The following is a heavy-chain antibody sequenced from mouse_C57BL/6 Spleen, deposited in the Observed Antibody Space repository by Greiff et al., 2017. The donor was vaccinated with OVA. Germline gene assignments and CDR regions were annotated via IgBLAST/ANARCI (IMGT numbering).Heavy chain of an antibody. CDR2: IDPETGGT. CDR1: GYTFTDYE. J-gene: IGHJ2*01. Sequence: QVQLQQSGAELVRPGASVTLSCKASGYTFTDYEMHWVKQTPVHGLEWIGAIDPETGGTAYNQKFKGKAILTADKSSSTAYMELRSLTSEDSAVYYCTRYPYGTLYYFDYWGQGTTLTVSS. V-gene: IGHV1-15*01. D-gene: IGHD2-1*01. CDR3: TRYPYGTLYYFDY.